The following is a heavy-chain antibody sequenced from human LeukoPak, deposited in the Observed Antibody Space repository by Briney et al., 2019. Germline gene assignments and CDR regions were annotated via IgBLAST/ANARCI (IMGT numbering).Heavy chain of an antibody. D-gene: IGHD2-15*01. CDR1: GFTFSSYG. Sequence: GGSLRLSCAASGFTFSSYGMHWVRQAPGKGLEWVAVISYDGSNKYYADSVKGRFTISRDNSKNTLYLQMNSLRAEDTAVYYCANTLRYCSGGSCYHDAFDIWGQGTMVTVSS. CDR3: ANTLRYCSGGSCYHDAFDI. V-gene: IGHV3-30*18. J-gene: IGHJ3*02. CDR2: ISYDGSNK.